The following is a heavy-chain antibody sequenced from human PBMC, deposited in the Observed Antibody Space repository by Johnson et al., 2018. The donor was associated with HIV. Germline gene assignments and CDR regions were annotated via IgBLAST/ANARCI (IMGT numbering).Heavy chain of an antibody. J-gene: IGHJ3*02. D-gene: IGHD3-16*02. CDR1: GFTFSSYG. CDR2: ISYDGSNK. Sequence: QEQLVESGGGVVQPGRSLRLSCAASGFTFSSYGMHWVRQAPGKGLEWVAVISYDGSNKYYADSVKGRFTISRDNSKNTLYLQMNSLRAEDTAVYYCAKDHRLQGAFDIWGQGTIVTVSS. V-gene: IGHV3-30*18. CDR3: AKDHRLQGAFDI.